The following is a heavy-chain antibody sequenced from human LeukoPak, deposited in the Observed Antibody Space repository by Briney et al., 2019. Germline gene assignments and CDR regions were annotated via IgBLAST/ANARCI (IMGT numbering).Heavy chain of an antibody. CDR2: INPISGGT. CDR1: GYSFSGYY. J-gene: IGHJ4*02. CDR3: ASGAMIPARNLDY. V-gene: IGHV1-2*02. D-gene: IGHD6-6*01. Sequence: ASVKVSCKASGYSFSGYYMHWVRQAPRQGLEWMGWINPISGGTNYAQKFQGRVTMTRDTSISTAYMDLSSLRYEDTAIYYCASGAMIPARNLDYWGQGTLVTVSS.